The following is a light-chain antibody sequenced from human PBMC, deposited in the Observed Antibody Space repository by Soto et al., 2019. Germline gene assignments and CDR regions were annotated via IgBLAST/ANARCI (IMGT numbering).Light chain of an antibody. V-gene: IGKV1-5*01. CDR3: QQYNSYSHT. Sequence: DIQMTQSPSTLSASVGDRVTITCRASQSISSWLAWYQQKPGKAPKLLIYDASSLESGVPSRLSGRGSGTEFTLTISSLQPDDFAPYYCQQYNSYSHTYGQGPKLEIK. J-gene: IGKJ2*01. CDR1: QSISSW. CDR2: DAS.